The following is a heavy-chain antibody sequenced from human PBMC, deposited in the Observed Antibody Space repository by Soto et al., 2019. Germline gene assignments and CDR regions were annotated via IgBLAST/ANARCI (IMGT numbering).Heavy chain of an antibody. Sequence: QVQLVQSGAEVKKPGASMKVSCKASGYTFTHYGISWVRQAPGQALEWRGWINVYSGNTNYAQKLQGRVTMTTGTATSTAYMEPRSLRSDVPAVHFCATDAEVGLFDYWGQGTLVTGSS. CDR1: GYTFTHYG. D-gene: IGHD1-26*01. J-gene: IGHJ4*02. V-gene: IGHV1-18*01. CDR3: ATDAEVGLFDY. CDR2: INVYSGNT.